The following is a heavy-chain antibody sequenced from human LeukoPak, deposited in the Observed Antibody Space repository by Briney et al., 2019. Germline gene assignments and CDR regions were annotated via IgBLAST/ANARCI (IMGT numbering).Heavy chain of an antibody. D-gene: IGHD3-22*01. CDR3: ATLSSGYPSWFDP. CDR2: IYYSGSS. V-gene: IGHV4-39*01. J-gene: IGHJ5*02. CDR1: GGSIRSSSHY. Sequence: SETLSLTCSVFGGSIRSSSHYWGWIRQPPGTGLEWIGTIYYSGSSYYNPSLESRVTISVDTSKNQFSLKLISVTAADTAVYYCATLSSGYPSWFDPWGQGTLVTVSS.